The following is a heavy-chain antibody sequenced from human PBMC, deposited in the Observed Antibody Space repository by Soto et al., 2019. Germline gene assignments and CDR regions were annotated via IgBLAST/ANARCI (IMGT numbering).Heavy chain of an antibody. CDR2: ISAYNGNT. D-gene: IGHD2-15*01. J-gene: IGHJ6*04. CDR1: GYTFTSYG. Sequence: ASVKVSCKASGYTFTSYGISWVRQAPGQGLEWMGWISAYNGNTNYAQKLQGRVTMTTDTSTSTAYMELRSLRSDDTAVYYCARDRRSGGYYYYYYGMDVWGKGTTVTVSS. CDR3: ARDRRSGGYYYYYYGMDV. V-gene: IGHV1-18*04.